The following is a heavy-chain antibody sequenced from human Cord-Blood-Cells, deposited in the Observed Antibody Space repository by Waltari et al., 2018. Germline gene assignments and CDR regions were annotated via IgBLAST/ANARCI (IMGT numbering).Heavy chain of an antibody. Sequence: QVQLVQSGAEVKKPGASVKVSCKVSGYTLTELSMHWVRQAPGKGLEWMGGFDPEDGETIYAQKFQGRVTMTEDTSTDTAYMELSSLRSEDTAVYYCATDQESPYSSSWYFDYWGQGTLVTVSS. V-gene: IGHV1-24*01. CDR3: ATDQESPYSSSWYFDY. D-gene: IGHD6-13*01. CDR2: FDPEDGET. J-gene: IGHJ4*02. CDR1: GYTLTELS.